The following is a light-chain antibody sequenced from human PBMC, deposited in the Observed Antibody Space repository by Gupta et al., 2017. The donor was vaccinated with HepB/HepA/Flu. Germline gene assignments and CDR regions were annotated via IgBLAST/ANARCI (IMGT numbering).Light chain of an antibody. CDR2: GNS. Sequence: QSVLTQPPSVSGAPGQRVTIACTGSSSNIGAGYDVHWYQQLPGTAPKLLIYGNSNRPSGVPERCSGSKSGTSAALAITGLQAEDEADDYCQSYDSSLGVVFGGGTKLTVL. CDR3: QSYDSSLGVV. V-gene: IGLV1-40*01. CDR1: SSNIGAGYD. J-gene: IGLJ2*01.